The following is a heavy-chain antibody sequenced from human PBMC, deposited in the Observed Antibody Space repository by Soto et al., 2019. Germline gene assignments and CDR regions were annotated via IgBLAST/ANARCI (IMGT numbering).Heavy chain of an antibody. CDR2: IYYSGST. CDR3: ARVGDVAIDGHYFDF. Sequence: QVQLQESGPGLVKPSETLSLTCTVSGGSVSSGSYYWSWIRQPPGKGLEWIGYIYYSGSTTYKSSIKSRVTISVDTSKNQFSLRLSSVTAADTAVYYCARVGDVAIDGHYFDFWGQGTLVTVSS. V-gene: IGHV4-61*01. CDR1: GGSVSSGSYY. J-gene: IGHJ4*02. D-gene: IGHD3-16*01.